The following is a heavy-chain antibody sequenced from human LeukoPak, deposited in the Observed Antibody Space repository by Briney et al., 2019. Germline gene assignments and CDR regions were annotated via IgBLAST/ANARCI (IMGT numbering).Heavy chain of an antibody. CDR1: GGSISSYY. D-gene: IGHD3-16*01. J-gene: IGHJ4*02. CDR3: ARHGGEMATMPLPHFDY. V-gene: IGHV4-59*08. CDR2: IYYSGST. Sequence: SETLSLTCTVSGGSISSYYWSWIRQPPGKGLEWIGYIYYSGSTNYNPSLKSRVTISVDTSKNQFSLKLSSVTAADTAVYYCARHGGEMATMPLPHFDYWGQGTLVTVSS.